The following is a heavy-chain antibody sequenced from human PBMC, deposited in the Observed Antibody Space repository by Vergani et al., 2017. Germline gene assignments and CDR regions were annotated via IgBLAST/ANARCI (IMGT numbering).Heavy chain of an antibody. Sequence: QIQLLQSGAEVKKPGSSVKVSCKLSGSTFSSQAFSWVRQAPGKGLEWIGRIIPNFDTTMYAQRFQGRVTITADEVASIAYMELSRLTSEDTAVYYCSNCGGDCYFYNGVDVWGQGTTVTVSS. D-gene: IGHD2-21*02. CDR3: SNCGGDCYFYNGVDV. V-gene: IGHV1-69*13. CDR2: IIPNFDTT. CDR1: GSTFSSQA. J-gene: IGHJ6*02.